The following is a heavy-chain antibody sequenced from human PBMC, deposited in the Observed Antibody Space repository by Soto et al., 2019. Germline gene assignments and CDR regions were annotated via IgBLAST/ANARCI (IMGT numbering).Heavy chain of an antibody. Sequence: QVQLVESGGGVVQPGRSLRLSCAASGFTFSSYGMHWVRQAPGKGLEWVAVISYDGSNKYYADSVKGRFTISRDNSKNTLYLQMNSRRADDTAVYYCAKDHSYFATYYYYGMDFWGQGTTVTVSS. J-gene: IGHJ6*02. CDR1: GFTFSSYG. CDR3: AKDHSYFATYYYYGMDF. CDR2: ISYDGSNK. V-gene: IGHV3-30*18. D-gene: IGHD1-26*01.